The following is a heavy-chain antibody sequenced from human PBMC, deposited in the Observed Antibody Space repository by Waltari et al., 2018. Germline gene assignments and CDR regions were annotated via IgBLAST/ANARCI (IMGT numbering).Heavy chain of an antibody. V-gene: IGHV4-39*01. D-gene: IGHD5-12*01. CDR3: ARHWKRNGYRFDP. J-gene: IGHJ5*02. CDR2: IYYTGNT. CDR1: GGSISRSSYY. Sequence: QLQLQESGPGLMKPSETLSLTYTVSGGSISRSSYYWGGIRQSPGKGLEWIASIYYTGNTYYNPTLESRVTISGDTSKNQFSLRLSSVTAADTAVYYCARHWKRNGYRFDPWGQGTLVTVSS.